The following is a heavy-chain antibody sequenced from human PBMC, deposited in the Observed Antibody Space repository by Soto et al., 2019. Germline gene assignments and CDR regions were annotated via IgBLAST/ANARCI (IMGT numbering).Heavy chain of an antibody. V-gene: IGHV5-51*01. CDR3: ARHRYSSSWPYYYYGMDV. J-gene: IGHJ6*02. CDR2: IYPSDSDT. CDR1: GYSFTSYW. D-gene: IGHD6-13*01. Sequence: PGESLKISCKGSGYSFTSYWIGWVRQMPGKGLEWMGIIYPSDSDTRYSPSFQGQVTISADKSIGTAYLQWSSLKASDTAMYYCARHRYSSSWPYYYYGMDVWGQGTTVTVSS.